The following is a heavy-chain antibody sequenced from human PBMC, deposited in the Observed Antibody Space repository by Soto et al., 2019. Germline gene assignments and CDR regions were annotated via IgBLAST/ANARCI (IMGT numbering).Heavy chain of an antibody. D-gene: IGHD3-10*01. Sequence: SETLSLTCAVYGGSFSGYYWSWIRQPPGKGLEWIGEINHSGSTNYNPSLKSRGTISVDTSKNQFSLKLSSVTAADTAVYYCARWGATMVRGVMWDNWFDPWGQGTLVTVSS. CDR3: ARWGATMVRGVMWDNWFDP. J-gene: IGHJ5*02. CDR2: INHSGST. V-gene: IGHV4-34*01. CDR1: GGSFSGYY.